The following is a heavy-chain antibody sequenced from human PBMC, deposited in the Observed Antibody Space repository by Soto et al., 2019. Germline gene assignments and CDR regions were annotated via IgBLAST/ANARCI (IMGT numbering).Heavy chain of an antibody. V-gene: IGHV1-18*01. CDR3: ETGGALLRYFDPHPYYFDY. CDR1: GYTFTNYG. Sequence: ASVKVSCKASGYTFTNYGISWVRQAPGQGLEWMGWISAYNGNTNHAQKLQGRVTMTTDTSTSTAYMELSSLRSEDTAVYYCETGGALLRYFDPHPYYFDYWGQGTLVTVSS. D-gene: IGHD3-9*01. CDR2: ISAYNGNT. J-gene: IGHJ4*02.